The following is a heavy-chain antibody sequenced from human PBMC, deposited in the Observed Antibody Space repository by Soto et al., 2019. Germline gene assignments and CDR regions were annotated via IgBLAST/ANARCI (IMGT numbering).Heavy chain of an antibody. CDR1: GFTFSSYA. CDR3: ASSPANYDILSSPLNYYYYYMDV. D-gene: IGHD3-9*01. Sequence: GGSLRLSCAASGFTFSSYAMSWVRQAPGKGLEWVSAISGSGGSTYYADSVKGRFTISRDNSKNTLYLQMNSLRAEDTAVYYCASSPANYDILSSPLNYYYYYMDVWGKGTTVTVSS. CDR2: ISGSGGST. V-gene: IGHV3-23*01. J-gene: IGHJ6*03.